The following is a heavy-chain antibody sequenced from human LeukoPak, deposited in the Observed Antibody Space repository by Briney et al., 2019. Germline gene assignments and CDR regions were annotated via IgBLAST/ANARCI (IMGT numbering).Heavy chain of an antibody. D-gene: IGHD6-19*01. Sequence: GGSLRVSCAASGFTFSDYYMSWIRQAPGKGLEWVSYISSSSCYANYADSVKGRFTISRDNAKNSLYLQMNSLRAEDTAVYYCARDKIAAVAAKNHFDYWGQGTLVTVSS. CDR2: ISSSSCYA. J-gene: IGHJ4*02. CDR1: GFTFSDYY. CDR3: ARDKIAAVAAKNHFDY. V-gene: IGHV3-11*06.